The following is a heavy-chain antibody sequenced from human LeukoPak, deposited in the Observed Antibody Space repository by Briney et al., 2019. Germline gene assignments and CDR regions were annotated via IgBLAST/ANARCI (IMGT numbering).Heavy chain of an antibody. Sequence: ASVKVSCKASGYTFTSYDINWVRQATGQGLEWMGWMNPNSGNTGYAQKFQGRVTMTRNTSISTAYMELSSLRSEDTAVYYCASLYSSSWYRDLDFDYWGQGTLVTVSS. D-gene: IGHD6-13*01. CDR2: MNPNSGNT. CDR3: ASLYSSSWYRDLDFDY. J-gene: IGHJ4*02. V-gene: IGHV1-8*01. CDR1: GYTFTSYD.